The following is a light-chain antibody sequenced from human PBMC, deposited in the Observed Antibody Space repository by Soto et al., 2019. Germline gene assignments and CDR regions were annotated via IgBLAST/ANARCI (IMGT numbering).Light chain of an antibody. CDR1: SSDVASYNL. Sequence: QSVLTQPASVSGSPGQSITISCTGTSSDVASYNLVSWYQQLPGKAPKLMIYEGSKRPSGVSNRFSGSKSGNTASLTIPGLQAEDEADYYCSSYAGSSTFYVFGTGTKVTVL. V-gene: IGLV2-23*01. J-gene: IGLJ1*01. CDR3: SSYAGSSTFYV. CDR2: EGS.